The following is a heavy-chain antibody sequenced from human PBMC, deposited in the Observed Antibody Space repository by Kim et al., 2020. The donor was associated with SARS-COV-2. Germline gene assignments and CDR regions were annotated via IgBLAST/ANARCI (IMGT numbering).Heavy chain of an antibody. CDR3: ARFYRGYSYDDLDY. J-gene: IGHJ4*02. V-gene: IGHV5-51*01. D-gene: IGHD5-18*01. Sequence: SPSFQGQVTISADKSISTAYLQWSSLKASDTAMYYCARFYRGYSYDDLDYWGQGTLVTVSS.